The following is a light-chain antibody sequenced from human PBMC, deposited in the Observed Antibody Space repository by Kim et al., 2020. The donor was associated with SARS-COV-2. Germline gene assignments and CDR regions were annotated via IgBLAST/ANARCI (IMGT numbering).Light chain of an antibody. V-gene: IGKV3-15*01. Sequence: VAPGGGATPSRTASQTVTYRLAWYQKKPGQPPRLLIYDATSRATDTPARFSASGSGTEFTLTISSLQSEYSAVYYRQHYNGWPLAFGGGTKVDIK. J-gene: IGKJ4*01. CDR3: QHYNGWPLA. CDR1: QTVTYR. CDR2: DAT.